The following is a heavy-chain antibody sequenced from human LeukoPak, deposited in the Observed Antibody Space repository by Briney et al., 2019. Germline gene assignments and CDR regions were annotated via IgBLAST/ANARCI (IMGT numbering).Heavy chain of an antibody. Sequence: GGSLRLSCAASGFTFSSYGMHWVRQAPGKGLEWVAVISYDGSNKYYADSVKGRFTISRDNSKNTLYLQMNSLRAEDTAVYYCASKRGYSYGTIDYWGQGTLVTVSS. J-gene: IGHJ4*02. CDR3: ASKRGYSYGTIDY. V-gene: IGHV3-30*03. D-gene: IGHD5-18*01. CDR2: ISYDGSNK. CDR1: GFTFSSYG.